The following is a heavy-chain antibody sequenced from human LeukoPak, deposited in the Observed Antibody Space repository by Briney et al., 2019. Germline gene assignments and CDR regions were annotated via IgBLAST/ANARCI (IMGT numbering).Heavy chain of an antibody. Sequence: GGSLRLSCTASGFTFSSYGIHWVRQAPGKGLEWVAFIQYDGSNKYYADPVKGRFTISRDNSKNTLYLQMNSLRAEDTAVYYCAKTLYGTGSYYLFDYWGQGTLVTVSS. V-gene: IGHV3-30*02. D-gene: IGHD3-10*01. J-gene: IGHJ4*02. CDR3: AKTLYGTGSYYLFDY. CDR2: IQYDGSNK. CDR1: GFTFSSYG.